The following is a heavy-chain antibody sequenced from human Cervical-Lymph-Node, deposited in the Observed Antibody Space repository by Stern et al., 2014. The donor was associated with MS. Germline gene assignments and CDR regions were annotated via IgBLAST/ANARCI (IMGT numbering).Heavy chain of an antibody. D-gene: IGHD5-24*01. CDR1: GFTFSSYG. V-gene: IGHV3-33*01. Sequence: DQLVESGGGVVQPGTSLRLSCAASGFTFSSYGMHWVRQAPGKGLEWVALAWYDGSTAYYTHSVKGRFTTSRDNSKKTAFLQMNSLSAEDTAVYYCARGHIPYAYNYLLDYWGQGTLVTVSS. CDR3: ARGHIPYAYNYLLDY. CDR2: AWYDGSTA. J-gene: IGHJ4*02.